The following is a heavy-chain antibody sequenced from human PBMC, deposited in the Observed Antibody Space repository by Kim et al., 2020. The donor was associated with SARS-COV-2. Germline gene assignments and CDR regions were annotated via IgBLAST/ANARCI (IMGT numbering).Heavy chain of an antibody. V-gene: IGHV3-48*02. D-gene: IGHD4-17*01. Sequence: AASGKGRFTSPRDNSKNSLYLQMNSLGDEDTAVYYCARHYGDYEWLPFDYWGQGTLVTVSS. J-gene: IGHJ4*02. CDR3: ARHYGDYEWLPFDY.